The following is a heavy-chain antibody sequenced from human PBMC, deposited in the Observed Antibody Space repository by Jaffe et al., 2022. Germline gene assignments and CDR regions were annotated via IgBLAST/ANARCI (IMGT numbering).Heavy chain of an antibody. CDR3: ARSLRGIDCSSTSCPRDY. J-gene: IGHJ4*02. V-gene: IGHV3-23*01. CDR2: IDGSGGST. Sequence: EVQLLESGGGLVQPGGSLRLSCAASGFTFSSNGMAWVRQAPGKGVEWVSTIDGSGGSTYYADSVKGRFTISRDNSKNTLYLQMNSLRADDTAVYYCARSLRGIDCSSTSCPRDYWGQGTLVTVSS. D-gene: IGHD2-2*01. CDR1: GFTFSSNG.